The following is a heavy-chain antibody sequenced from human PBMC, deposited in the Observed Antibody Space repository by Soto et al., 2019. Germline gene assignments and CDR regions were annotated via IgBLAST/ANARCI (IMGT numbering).Heavy chain of an antibody. CDR1: GGSVTSHY. D-gene: IGHD3-10*01. V-gene: IGHV4-59*02. J-gene: IGHJ5*02. CDR2: IHYSGGT. Sequence: PSETLSLTCTVYGGSVTSHYWSWIRQPPGKGLEWIGFIHYSGGTKYNPSLESRVTISVDTSQNQLSLRLNSVTAADTAVYYCARESAGSGKNNWFDPWGLGTLVTVYS. CDR3: ARESAGSGKNNWFDP.